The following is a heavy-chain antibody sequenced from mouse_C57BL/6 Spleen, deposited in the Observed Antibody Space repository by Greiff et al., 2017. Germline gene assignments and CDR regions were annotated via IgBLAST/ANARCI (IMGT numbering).Heavy chain of an antibody. CDR1: GFTFSSYA. Sequence: EVQVVESGGGLVKPGGSLKLSCAASGFTFSSYAMSWVRQTPEKRLEWVATISDGGSYTYYPDNVKGRFTIARDNAKNNLYLQMSHLKSEDTAMYYCARDYYGSSHSYWYFDVWGTGTTVTVSS. CDR2: ISDGGSYT. CDR3: ARDYYGSSHSYWYFDV. V-gene: IGHV5-4*01. D-gene: IGHD1-1*01. J-gene: IGHJ1*03.